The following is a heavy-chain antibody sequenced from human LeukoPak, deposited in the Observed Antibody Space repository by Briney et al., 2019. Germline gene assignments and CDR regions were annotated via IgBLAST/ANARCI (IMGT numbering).Heavy chain of an antibody. D-gene: IGHD3-3*02. V-gene: IGHV1-69*13. CDR1: GGTFSSYA. CDR3: ARGSNNHFWSGYSN. Sequence: SVKVSCKASGGTFSSYAFSWVGQAPGQGLEWMGGIIPIFGTANYAQKFQGRVTITADESTSTAYMELRSLRSDDTAVYYCARGSNNHFWSGYSNWGQGTLVTVSS. CDR2: IIPIFGTA. J-gene: IGHJ4*02.